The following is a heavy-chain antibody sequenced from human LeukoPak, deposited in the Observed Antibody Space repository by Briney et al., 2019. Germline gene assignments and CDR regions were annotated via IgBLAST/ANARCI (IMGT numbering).Heavy chain of an antibody. D-gene: IGHD3-10*01. CDR3: ARRVRGVIPRFDY. Sequence: ASVKVSCKASGYTFTSYDINWVRLATGQGLEWMGWMNPNSGNTGYAQKFQGRVTMTRNTSISTAYMELSSLRSEDTAVYYCARRVRGVIPRFDYWGQGTLVTVSS. CDR2: MNPNSGNT. V-gene: IGHV1-8*01. J-gene: IGHJ4*02. CDR1: GYTFTSYD.